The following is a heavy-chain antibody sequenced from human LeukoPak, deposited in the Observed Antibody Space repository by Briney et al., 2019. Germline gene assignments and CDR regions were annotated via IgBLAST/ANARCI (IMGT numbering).Heavy chain of an antibody. Sequence: GGSLRLSCAASGFTFSNYAMSWVRQAPGKGLEWVANIREDGSEAYYVDFVKGRFTISGDNDKNSLHLQMNSLRVEDTAVYYCARVLYFRENSYAGPFDQWGQGTLVTVSS. CDR2: IREDGSEA. D-gene: IGHD5-18*01. V-gene: IGHV3-7*01. J-gene: IGHJ4*02. CDR1: GFTFSNYA. CDR3: ARVLYFRENSYAGPFDQ.